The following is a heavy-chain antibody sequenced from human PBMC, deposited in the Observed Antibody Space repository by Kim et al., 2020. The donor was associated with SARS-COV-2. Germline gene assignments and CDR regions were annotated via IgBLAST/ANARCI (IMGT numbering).Heavy chain of an antibody. D-gene: IGHD3-9*01. CDR2: IYHIGTT. V-gene: IGHV4-39*07. CDR3: ARMLYFDVLTDYYVDDF. CDR1: GGSITRSSNY. J-gene: IGHJ4*02. Sequence: SETLSLTCAVSGGSITRSSNYWGWIRQPPGKGLEWIGTIYHIGTTYYNPSLKSRVTISVDPSKNQFSLRLISLTAADTAVYYCARMLYFDVLTDYYVDDFWGQGTLVTVSS.